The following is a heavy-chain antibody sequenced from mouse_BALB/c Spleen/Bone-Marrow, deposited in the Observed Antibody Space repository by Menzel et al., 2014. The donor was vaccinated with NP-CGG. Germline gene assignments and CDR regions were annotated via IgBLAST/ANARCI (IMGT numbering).Heavy chain of an antibody. CDR2: INPSTGYT. CDR1: GYTFTSYW. J-gene: IGHJ3*01. D-gene: IGHD2-10*02. CDR3: ASGLEGFAY. V-gene: IGHV1-7*01. Sequence: VQGVESGAELAKPGASVKMSCKASGYTFTSYWMHWVKQRPGQGLEWIGYINPSTGYTEYNQKFKDKATLTADKSSSTAYMQLSSLTSEDSAVYYCASGLEGFAYWGQGTLVTVSA.